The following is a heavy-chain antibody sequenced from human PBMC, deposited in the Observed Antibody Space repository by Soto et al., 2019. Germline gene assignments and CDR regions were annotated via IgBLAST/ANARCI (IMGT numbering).Heavy chain of an antibody. D-gene: IGHD2-21*02. Sequence: GSVKVSFKASGYPFTSYGISWVRQAPGQGLEWMGWISAYNGNTNYAQKLQGRVTMTTDTSTSTAYMELRSLRSDDTAVYYCAAYCGADCYQFDYWGQGTMVTVSS. J-gene: IGHJ4*02. CDR1: GYPFTSYG. CDR2: ISAYNGNT. V-gene: IGHV1-18*04. CDR3: AAYCGADCYQFDY.